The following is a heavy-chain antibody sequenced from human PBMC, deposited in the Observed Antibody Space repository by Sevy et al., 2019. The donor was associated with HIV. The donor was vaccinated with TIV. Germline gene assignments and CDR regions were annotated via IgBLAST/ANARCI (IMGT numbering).Heavy chain of an antibody. Sequence: SETLSLTCTVSGGSIGNLYWIWIRQPPGKGLEWIGYFYYNGRTNYNPSLKSRVTISVDTSKNQFSLKLSSVTAADAAVYYCANCSPDYYYAMDVWGQGTTVTVSS. CDR2: FYYNGRT. J-gene: IGHJ6*02. CDR3: ANCSPDYYYAMDV. CDR1: GGSIGNLY. D-gene: IGHD2-15*01. V-gene: IGHV4-59*11.